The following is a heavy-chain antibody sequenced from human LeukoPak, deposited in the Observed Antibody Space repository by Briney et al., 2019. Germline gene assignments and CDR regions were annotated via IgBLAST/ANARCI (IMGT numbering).Heavy chain of an antibody. D-gene: IGHD4-17*01. Sequence: EPSETLPLTCTVSGGSISSSSYYWGWIRQPPGKGLEWIGSIYYSGSTYYNPSLKSRVTISVDTSKNQFSLKLSSVTAADTAVYYCATTTVTTSSSYYFDYWGQATLVTLSS. CDR3: ATTTVTTSSSYYFDY. CDR2: IYYSGST. V-gene: IGHV4-39*01. J-gene: IGHJ4*02. CDR1: GGSISSSSYY.